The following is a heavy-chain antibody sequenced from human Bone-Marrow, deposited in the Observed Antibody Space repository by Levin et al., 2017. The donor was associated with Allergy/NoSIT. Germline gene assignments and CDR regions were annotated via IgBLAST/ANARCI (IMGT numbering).Heavy chain of an antibody. CDR2: TYYRSKWYN. V-gene: IGHV6-1*01. CDR3: ARAIKDSSGRQHRKFDY. Sequence: SQTLSLTCAISGDSVSSTSAAWHWIRQSPSRGLEWLGRTYYRSKWYNDYAVSVKSRITINPDTSKNQFSLQLNSVTPEDTAVYYCARAIKDSSGRQHRKFDYWGQGTLVTVSS. CDR1: GDSVSSTSAA. D-gene: IGHD3-22*01. J-gene: IGHJ4*02.